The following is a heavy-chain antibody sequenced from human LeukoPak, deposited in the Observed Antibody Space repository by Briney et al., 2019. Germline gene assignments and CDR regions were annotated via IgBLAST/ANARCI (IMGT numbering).Heavy chain of an antibody. CDR2: IIPILGIA. CDR3: ARATAEGAFDI. CDR1: GGTFSSYA. D-gene: IGHD4-11*01. V-gene: IGHV1-69*04. J-gene: IGHJ3*02. Sequence: SVKVSCKASGGTFSSYAISWVRQAPGQGLEWMGRIIPILGIANYAQKFQGRVTITADKSTSTAYMELSSLRSEDTAVYYCARATAEGAFDIWGQGTMVTVSS.